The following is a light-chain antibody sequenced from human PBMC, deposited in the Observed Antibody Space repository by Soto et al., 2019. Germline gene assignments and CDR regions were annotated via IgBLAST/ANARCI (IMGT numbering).Light chain of an antibody. J-gene: IGKJ1*01. CDR3: QQYSAWWT. V-gene: IGKV3-15*01. Sequence: EIVMTQSPATLSVSPGERATLSCRASQSVSSNLAWYQQKPGQAPRLLIYDASTRAPGIPARFSGSWSGTEFTLTISSLQSEDFAAYYCQQYSAWWTFGQGTTVEI. CDR2: DAS. CDR1: QSVSSN.